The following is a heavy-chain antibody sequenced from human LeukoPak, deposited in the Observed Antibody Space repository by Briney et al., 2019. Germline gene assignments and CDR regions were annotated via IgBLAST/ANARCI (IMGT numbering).Heavy chain of an antibody. CDR1: GGSISSSNW. CDR2: IYHSGST. Sequence: PSETLSLTCTVSGGSISSSNWWSWVRQPPGKGLEWIGEIYHSGSTNYNPSLKSRVTISVDKSKNQFSLKLSSVTAADTAVYYCARTIAVAGMAPYYFDYWGQGTLVTVSS. J-gene: IGHJ4*02. V-gene: IGHV4-4*02. D-gene: IGHD6-19*01. CDR3: ARTIAVAGMAPYYFDY.